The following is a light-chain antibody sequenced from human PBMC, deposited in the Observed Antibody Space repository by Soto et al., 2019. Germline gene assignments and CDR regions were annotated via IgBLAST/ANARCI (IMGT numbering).Light chain of an antibody. V-gene: IGKV1-5*01. CDR2: DAS. Sequence: DIHMTQSPSSLSVSVGDRVTITCRTSQNINAWLAWYQQRPGQAPKLLIYDASTVKSGVPSRFSGSGSGTEFTLTISSLQPDDSATYYCQHYRLYSPWTFGQGTKVDIK. CDR3: QHYRLYSPWT. CDR1: QNINAW. J-gene: IGKJ1*01.